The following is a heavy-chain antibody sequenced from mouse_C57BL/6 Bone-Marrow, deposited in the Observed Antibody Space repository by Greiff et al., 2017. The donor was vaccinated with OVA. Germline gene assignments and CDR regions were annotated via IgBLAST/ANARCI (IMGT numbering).Heavy chain of an antibody. CDR2: IYPVSGET. V-gene: IGHV1-11*01. CDR1: GYTFTDHI. Sequence: VQLQQSGAELASPGASVTLSCKASGYTFTDHIMNWVKKRPGQGLEWIGRIYPVSGETNYNQKFMGKATFSVDRSSSTVYMVLNSLTSEDPAVYYCGRDRYDDDGGAWFAYWGQGTLVTVSA. CDR3: GRDRYDDDGGAWFAY. J-gene: IGHJ3*01. D-gene: IGHD2-4*01.